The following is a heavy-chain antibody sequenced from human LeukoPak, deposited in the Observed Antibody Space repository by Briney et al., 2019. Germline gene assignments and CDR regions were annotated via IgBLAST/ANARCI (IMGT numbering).Heavy chain of an antibody. CDR2: IWYDGSNK. V-gene: IGHV3-33*01. J-gene: IGHJ4*02. CDR3: ARGEYYDSSGCDY. D-gene: IGHD3-22*01. CDR1: GFTFSSYG. Sequence: GGSLRLSCAASGFTFSSYGMHWVRQAPGKGLEWVAVIWYDGSNKYYADSVKGRFTISRDNSKNTLYLQMNSLRAEDTAVYYCARGEYYDSSGCDYWGQGTVVTVSS.